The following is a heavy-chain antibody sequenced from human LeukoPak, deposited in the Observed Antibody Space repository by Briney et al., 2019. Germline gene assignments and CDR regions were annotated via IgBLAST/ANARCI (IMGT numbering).Heavy chain of an antibody. CDR2: ISSSSSYI. CDR3: ARDGGYGDYF. J-gene: IGHJ4*02. D-gene: IGHD4-17*01. V-gene: IGHV3-21*01. Sequence: PGGSLRLSCAPSRFTFSSYSMNWVRQAPRKGREWVSSISSSSSYIYYADSVKGPLTISRDNAKNSLYLQMNSLRAEDTAVYYCARDGGYGDYFWGQGTLVTVSS. CDR1: RFTFSSYS.